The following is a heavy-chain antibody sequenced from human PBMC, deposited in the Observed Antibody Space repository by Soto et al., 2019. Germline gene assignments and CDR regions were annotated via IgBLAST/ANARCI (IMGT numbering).Heavy chain of an antibody. CDR2: IIPIFGTA. Sequence: QVQLVQSGAVVKKPGSSVKVSCKASGGTFSSYAISWVRQAPGQGLEWMGGIIPIFGTANYAQKFQGRVKITADESTSTADMGLSSLRYEDTAVYYCASSVAKYYYYGMDVWGQGTTGTVSS. CDR3: ASSVAKYYYYGMDV. D-gene: IGHD5-12*01. J-gene: IGHJ6*02. V-gene: IGHV1-69*12. CDR1: GGTFSSYA.